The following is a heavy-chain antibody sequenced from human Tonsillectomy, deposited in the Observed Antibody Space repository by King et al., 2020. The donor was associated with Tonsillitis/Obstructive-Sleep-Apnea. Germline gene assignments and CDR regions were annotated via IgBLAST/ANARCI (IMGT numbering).Heavy chain of an antibody. V-gene: IGHV4-31*03. CDR2: IYYSGST. CDR1: GGSISSGGYY. CDR3: ARHIVVVGPSFDY. J-gene: IGHJ4*02. Sequence: PLQESGPGLVKPSQTLSLTCTVSGGSISSGGYYWSWIRQHPGKGLEWIGYIYYSGSTYYNPSLKSRVTISVDTSKNQFSLKLSSVTAADTAVYYCARHIVVVGPSFDYWGQGTLVTVSS. D-gene: IGHD2-15*01.